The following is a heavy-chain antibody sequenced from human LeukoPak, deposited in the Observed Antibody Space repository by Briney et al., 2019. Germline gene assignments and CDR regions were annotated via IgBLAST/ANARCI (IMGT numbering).Heavy chain of an antibody. CDR2: IYSDGST. CDR1: GSTFSRYF. J-gene: IGHJ4*02. CDR3: AREGPGNSSGYNY. V-gene: IGHV3-53*01. Sequence: PGGSLRLSCVVSGSTFSRYFLSWVRQAPGKGLEWVSVIYSDGSTYYADSVKGRFTISRDNSKNTLYLQMNSLRAEDTAVYYCAREGPGNSSGYNYWGQGTLVTVSS. D-gene: IGHD3-22*01.